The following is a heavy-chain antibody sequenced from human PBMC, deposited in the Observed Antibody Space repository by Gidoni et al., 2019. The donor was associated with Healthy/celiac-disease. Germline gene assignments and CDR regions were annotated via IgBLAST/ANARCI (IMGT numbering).Heavy chain of an antibody. V-gene: IGHV3-23*04. CDR3: AKGGFYYDSSGYYAGPPYAY. CDR2: ISGSGGSK. D-gene: IGHD3-22*01. J-gene: IGHJ4*02. Sequence: EVQLVESGGGLVQPGGSLRLSCAASGFTFSSYAMTWVRQAPGKGLEWVSTISGSGGSKYYADSVKGRFTISRDNSKNTLYLQMNSLRAEDTAVYYCAKGGFYYDSSGYYAGPPYAYWGQGTLVTVSS. CDR1: GFTFSSYA.